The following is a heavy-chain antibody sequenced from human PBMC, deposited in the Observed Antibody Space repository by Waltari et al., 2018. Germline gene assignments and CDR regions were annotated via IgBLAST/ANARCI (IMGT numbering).Heavy chain of an antibody. CDR1: GGSISSSSYY. D-gene: IGHD6-13*01. V-gene: IGHV4-39*07. Sequence: QLQLQESGPGLVKPSETLSLTCTVSGGSISSSSYYWGWIRQPPGKGLEWIGSIYYSGSTYYNPALKSRVTISVDTSKNQFSLKLSSVTAADTAVYYCASLNSKPYYFDYWGQGTLVTVSS. CDR3: ASLNSKPYYFDY. CDR2: IYYSGST. J-gene: IGHJ4*02.